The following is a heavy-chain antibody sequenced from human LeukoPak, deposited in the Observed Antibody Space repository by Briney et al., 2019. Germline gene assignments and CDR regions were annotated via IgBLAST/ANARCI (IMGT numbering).Heavy chain of an antibody. Sequence: PSETLSLTCTVSGGSLSSGSYYWSWIRQPAGKGLEWIGRIYTSGSTNYNPSLESRVTISVDTSKNQFSLKLSSVTAADTAVYYCAREGSNYDFWSGYYNFDYWGQGTLVTVSS. CDR3: AREGSNYDFWSGYYNFDY. V-gene: IGHV4-61*02. D-gene: IGHD3-3*01. CDR1: GGSLSSGSYY. CDR2: IYTSGST. J-gene: IGHJ4*02.